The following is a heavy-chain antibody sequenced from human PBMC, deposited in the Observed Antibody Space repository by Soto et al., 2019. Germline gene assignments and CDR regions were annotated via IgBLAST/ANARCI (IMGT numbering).Heavy chain of an antibody. CDR2: INPSCGSA. CDR3: ARDYYDSSALRWFDP. Sequence: GALVKVSCKASGYMFTSNYMHWVRQAPGQGLEWMGRINPSCGSASYAQKFQGRVTITTDESTSTAYMELSSLRSEDTAVYYCARDYYDSSALRWFDPWGQGTLVTVSS. D-gene: IGHD3-22*01. J-gene: IGHJ5*02. V-gene: IGHV1-46*01. CDR1: GYMFTSNY.